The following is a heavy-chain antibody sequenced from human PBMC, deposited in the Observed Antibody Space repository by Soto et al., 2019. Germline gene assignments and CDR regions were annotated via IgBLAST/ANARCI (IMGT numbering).Heavy chain of an antibody. CDR1: GFTFTGHY. Sequence: ASVKVSCKASGFTFTGHYIHWVRQAPGQGLEWMGWINPNSGGTSYAQKFQGRVTMTRDTSITTAYMELSRLSSDDTAVYYCAKSGSLFRPSLGYFDYWGQGTLVTVSS. D-gene: IGHD1-26*01. CDR3: AKSGSLFRPSLGYFDY. V-gene: IGHV1-2*02. CDR2: INPNSGGT. J-gene: IGHJ4*02.